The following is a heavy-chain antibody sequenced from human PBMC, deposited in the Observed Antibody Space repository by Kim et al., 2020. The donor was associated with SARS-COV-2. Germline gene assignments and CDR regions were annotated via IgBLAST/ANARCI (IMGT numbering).Heavy chain of an antibody. CDR2: IYYSGST. J-gene: IGHJ6*02. Sequence: SETLSLTCIVSGDSVSSGGYYWSWIRQPPGKGLEWIGYIYYSGSTNYNPSLKSRVTISVDTSKNQFSLKLSSVTAADTAVYYCARCVWEGGSLYYYYGMDVWGQGTTVTVSS. V-gene: IGHV4-61*08. CDR3: ARCVWEGGSLYYYYGMDV. D-gene: IGHD1-26*01. CDR1: GDSVSSGGYY.